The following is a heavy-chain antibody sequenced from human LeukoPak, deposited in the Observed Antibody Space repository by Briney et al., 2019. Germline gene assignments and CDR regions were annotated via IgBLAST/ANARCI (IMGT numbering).Heavy chain of an antibody. V-gene: IGHV5-51*01. CDR3: ARLRGTMTGSFDY. CDR1: GYSFTNYW. Sequence: GESLKISCKGSGYSFTNYWIGWVRQMPGKGLEWMGIIYPGDSDTRYSPSFQGQVTISADKSISTAYLQWGSLKASDTAMYYCARLRGTMTGSFDYWGQGTLVTVSS. D-gene: IGHD3-10*01. J-gene: IGHJ4*02. CDR2: IYPGDSDT.